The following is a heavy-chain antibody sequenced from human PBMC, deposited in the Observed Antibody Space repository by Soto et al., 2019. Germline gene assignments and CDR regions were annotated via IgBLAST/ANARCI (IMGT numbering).Heavy chain of an antibody. CDR2: ISGSGGST. CDR3: AKDPQSPELYYFDN. CDR1: GFTFSSYA. J-gene: IGHJ4*02. Sequence: GESLKISCAASGFTFSSYAMSWVRQAPGKGLEWVSAISGSGGSTYYADSVKGRFTISRDNSKNTLYLQMNSLRAEDTAVYYCAKDPQSPELYYFDNWGQGTLVPISS. V-gene: IGHV3-23*01. D-gene: IGHD1-1*01.